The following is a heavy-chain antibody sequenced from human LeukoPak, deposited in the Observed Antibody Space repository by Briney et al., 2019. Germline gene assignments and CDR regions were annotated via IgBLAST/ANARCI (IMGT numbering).Heavy chain of an antibody. J-gene: IGHJ4*02. D-gene: IGHD1-26*01. V-gene: IGHV4-39*07. CDR3: ARGREVGHPKGHFDY. CDR1: GGSISSSSYY. Sequence: PSETLSLTCTVSGGSISSSSYYWGWIRQPPGKGLEWIGEINHSGSTNYNPSLKSRVTISVDTSKNQFSLKLSSVTAADTAVYYCARGREVGHPKGHFDYWGQGTLVTVSS. CDR2: INHSGST.